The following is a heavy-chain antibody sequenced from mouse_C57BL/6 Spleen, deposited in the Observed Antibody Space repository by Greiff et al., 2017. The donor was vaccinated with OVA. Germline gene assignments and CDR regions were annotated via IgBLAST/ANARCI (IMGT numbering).Heavy chain of an antibody. CDR3: ARSPYYYGRGYFDV. CDR1: GYTFTSYW. CDR2: IDPSDSET. V-gene: IGHV1-52*01. D-gene: IGHD1-1*01. J-gene: IGHJ1*03. Sequence: VQLQQPGAELVRPGSSVKLSCKASGYTFTSYWMHWVKQRPIQGLEWIGNIDPSDSETHYNQKFKDKATLTVDKSSSTAYMQLSSLTSEDSAVYYCARSPYYYGRGYFDVWGTGTTVTVSS.